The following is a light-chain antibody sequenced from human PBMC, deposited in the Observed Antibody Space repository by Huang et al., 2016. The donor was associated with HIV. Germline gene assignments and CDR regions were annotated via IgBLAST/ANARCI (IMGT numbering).Light chain of an antibody. V-gene: IGKV3-15*01. Sequence: EIVMTQSPATVSVFPGERVTLSCRASQSIRTNLAWYQQKVGQAPRLIIYAASTRASSAPAMFSGSGSGTDFTLTISSLQSEDSAVYFCQQYDFWPPLTFGGGTKVEIK. J-gene: IGKJ4*01. CDR2: AAS. CDR3: QQYDFWPPLT. CDR1: QSIRTN.